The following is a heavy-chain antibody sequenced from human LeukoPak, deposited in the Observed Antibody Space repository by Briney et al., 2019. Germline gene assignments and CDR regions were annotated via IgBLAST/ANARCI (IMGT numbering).Heavy chain of an antibody. V-gene: IGHV4-30-2*01. CDR1: GGSISSGGYS. J-gene: IGHJ4*02. CDR3: ARGGAARPIDY. Sequence: SQTLSLTCAVSGGSISSGGYSWSWIRQPPGKGLEWIGYIYHSGSTYYSPSLKSRVTISEDRSKNQFSLKLSSVTAADTAVYYCARGGAARPIDYWGQGTLVTVSS. D-gene: IGHD6-6*01. CDR2: IYHSGST.